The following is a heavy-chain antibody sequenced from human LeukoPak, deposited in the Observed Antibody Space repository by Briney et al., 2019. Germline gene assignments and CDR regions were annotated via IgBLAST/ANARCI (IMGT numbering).Heavy chain of an antibody. CDR2: IYHSGST. V-gene: IGHV4-4*02. D-gene: IGHD5-12*01. CDR1: GGPISSSNW. CDR3: AREGPDSGYVAYFDY. J-gene: IGHJ4*02. Sequence: SETLSLTCAVSGGPISSSNWWSWVRQPPGKGLEWIGEIYHSGSTNYNPSLKSRVTISVDKSKNQFSLKLSSVTAADTAVYYCAREGPDSGYVAYFDYWGQGTLVTVSS.